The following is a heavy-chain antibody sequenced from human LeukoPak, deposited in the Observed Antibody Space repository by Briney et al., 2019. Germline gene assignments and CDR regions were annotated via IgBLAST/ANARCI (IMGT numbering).Heavy chain of an antibody. D-gene: IGHD6-13*01. Sequence: GGSLRLSCAASGFTFSSYAMHWVRQAPGKGLEWVAVIWFDGSHKYYADTVKGRFTISRDNSKNTLYLQMNSLKTEDTATYYCTTDRSSLDAFDIWGQGTMVTVSS. CDR2: IWFDGSHK. CDR1: GFTFSSYA. CDR3: TTDRSSLDAFDI. J-gene: IGHJ3*02. V-gene: IGHV3-33*08.